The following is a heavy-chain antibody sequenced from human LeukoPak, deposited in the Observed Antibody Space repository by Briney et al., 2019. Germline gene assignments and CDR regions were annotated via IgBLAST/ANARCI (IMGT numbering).Heavy chain of an antibody. V-gene: IGHV3-30-3*01. CDR1: GFTFSSYA. D-gene: IGHD2-2*01. CDR3: ARDGIVVVPAATFDY. J-gene: IGHJ4*02. Sequence: GGSLRLSCAASGFTFSSYAMHWVRQAPGKGLEWVAVISYDGSNKYYADSVKGRFTISRDNSKNTLYLKMNSLRAEDTAVYCCARDGIVVVPAATFDYWGQGTLVTVSS. CDR2: ISYDGSNK.